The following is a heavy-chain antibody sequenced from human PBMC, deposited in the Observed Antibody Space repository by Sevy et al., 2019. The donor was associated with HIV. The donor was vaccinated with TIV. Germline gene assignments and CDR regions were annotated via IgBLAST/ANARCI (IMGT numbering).Heavy chain of an antibody. CDR2: ISWNSGSM. V-gene: IGHV3-9*01. Sequence: GGSLRLSCAASGFTFDDYAMHWVRQAPGKGLEWVSGISWNSGSMGYADSVKGRFTISRDNAKNSLYLQMNSLRAEDTALYYCAKDTSGIAVAGTNPLNYFDYWGQGTLVTVSS. CDR3: AKDTSGIAVAGTNPLNYFDY. D-gene: IGHD6-19*01. J-gene: IGHJ4*02. CDR1: GFTFDDYA.